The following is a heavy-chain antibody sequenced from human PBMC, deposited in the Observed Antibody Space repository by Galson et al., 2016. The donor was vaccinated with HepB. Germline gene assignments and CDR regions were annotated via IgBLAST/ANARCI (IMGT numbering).Heavy chain of an antibody. D-gene: IGHD5-12*01. V-gene: IGHV3-48*03. CDR1: GFTFGNYE. CDR2: ISKSGTTV. Sequence: SLRLSCAASGFTFGNYEMNWVRQAPGKGLEWVSFISKSGTTVYYADSVKGSLPIPRDNANNALYLHMDSLGVEDTAVYNCVRDDIVAPGEATYYFDYWGQGTLVTVSS. CDR3: VRDDIVAPGEATYYFDY. J-gene: IGHJ4*02.